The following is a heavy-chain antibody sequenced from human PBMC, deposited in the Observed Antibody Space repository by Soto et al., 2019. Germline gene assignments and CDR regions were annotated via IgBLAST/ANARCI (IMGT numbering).Heavy chain of an antibody. CDR1: GGSISSYY. V-gene: IGHV4-59*08. CDR3: ARRPPSSGYDILTGPDYYYYMDV. CDR2: IYYSGST. D-gene: IGHD3-9*01. J-gene: IGHJ6*03. Sequence: SETLSLTCTVSGGSISSYYWSWIRQPPGKGLEWIGYIYYSGSTNYNPSLKSRVTISVDTSKNQFSLKLSSVTAADTAVYYCARRPPSSGYDILTGPDYYYYMDVWGKGTTVTVSS.